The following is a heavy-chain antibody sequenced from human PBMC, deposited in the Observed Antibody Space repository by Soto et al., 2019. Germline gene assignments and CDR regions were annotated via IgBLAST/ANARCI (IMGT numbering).Heavy chain of an antibody. V-gene: IGHV5-51*01. Sequence: DSLKLSGKGSGYPFSTYWIALVRQTPGRGLEWMGIIYPADSDTRYSPSFQGQVTISADKSTSTAYLHWNSLKASDSATYYCARKDSSGSSNWSYSWGQATPFTLSS. J-gene: IGHJ5*01. CDR1: GYPFSTYW. CDR2: IYPADSDT. CDR3: ARKDSSGSSNWSYS. D-gene: IGHD6-19*01.